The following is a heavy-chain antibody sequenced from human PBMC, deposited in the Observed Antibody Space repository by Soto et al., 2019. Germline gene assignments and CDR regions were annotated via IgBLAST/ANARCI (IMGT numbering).Heavy chain of an antibody. J-gene: IGHJ5*02. CDR2: TKDGGLT. V-gene: IGHV4-34*01. CDR3: ARGQEGVVAPP. D-gene: IGHD2-15*01. Sequence: QVQLQQWGAGLLKPSETLSLTCVVYGGSLSGYYWSWIRQPPGKGLEWIGETKDGGLTNYSPSLKRPATISADTPTKQVYLKLHSVAGADRAVYSCARGQEGVVAPPWDQGPLVTVSS. CDR1: GGSLSGYY.